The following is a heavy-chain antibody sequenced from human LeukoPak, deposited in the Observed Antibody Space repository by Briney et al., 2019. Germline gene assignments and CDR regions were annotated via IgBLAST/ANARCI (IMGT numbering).Heavy chain of an antibody. CDR1: GASITSGPYY. V-gene: IGHV4-39*01. D-gene: IGHD3-22*01. J-gene: IGHJ2*01. CDR2: ISYSGTT. CDR3: IPYYYDTNRGWYFDL. Sequence: SETLSLTCAVSGASITSGPYYWGWIRQPPGMGLDWIGSISYSGTTYYHPSLRSRVTISVDTSKSQFSLRLNSVTDADTGVYYCIPYYYDTNRGWYFDLWGRGTLVTVSS.